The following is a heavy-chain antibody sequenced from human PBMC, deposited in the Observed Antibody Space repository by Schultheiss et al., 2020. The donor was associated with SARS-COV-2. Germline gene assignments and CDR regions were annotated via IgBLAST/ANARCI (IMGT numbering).Heavy chain of an antibody. CDR1: GFTFRNYG. J-gene: IGHJ4*02. Sequence: GGSLRLSCAASGFTFRNYGMQWVRQAPGKGLEWVSVIYSGGSTYYADSVKGRFTISRDNSKNTLYLQMNSLRAEDTAVYYCTTEGFITGIEYNFDYWGQGTLVTVSS. D-gene: IGHD1-20*01. CDR2: IYSGGST. CDR3: TTEGFITGIEYNFDY. V-gene: IGHV3-53*01.